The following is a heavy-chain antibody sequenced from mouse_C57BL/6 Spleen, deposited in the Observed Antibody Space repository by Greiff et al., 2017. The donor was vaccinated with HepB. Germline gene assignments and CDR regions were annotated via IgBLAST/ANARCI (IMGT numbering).Heavy chain of an antibody. CDR3: ARGLLGDYFDY. J-gene: IGHJ2*01. D-gene: IGHD1-1*01. CDR1: GFTFSSYA. CDR2: ISDGGSYT. V-gene: IGHV5-4*01. Sequence: EVQLVESGGGLVKPGGSLKLSCAASGFTFSSYAMSWVRQTPEKRLEWVATISDGGSYTYYPDNVKGRFTISRDNAKNNLYLQMSHLKSEDTAMYYCARGLLGDYFDYWGQGTTLTVSS.